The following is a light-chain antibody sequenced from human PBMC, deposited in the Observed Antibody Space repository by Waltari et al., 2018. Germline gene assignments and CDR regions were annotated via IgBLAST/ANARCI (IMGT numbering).Light chain of an antibody. J-gene: IGLJ2*01. CDR1: SSNIGAGYD. CDR3: QSYDSSLSGVV. Sequence: QSVLTQPPSVSGAPGQRVTISCTGRSSNIGAGYDVHWYQKLPGTAPKLLMYDNTNRPSGVPDRFSGSKSGTSASLAITGLQAEDEADYYCQSYDSSLSGVVFGGGTKLTVL. CDR2: DNT. V-gene: IGLV1-40*01.